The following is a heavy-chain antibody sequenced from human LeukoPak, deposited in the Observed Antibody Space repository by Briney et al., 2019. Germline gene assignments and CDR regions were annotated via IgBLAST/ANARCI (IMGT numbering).Heavy chain of an antibody. Sequence: ASVKVSCKASGGTFSSYAISWVRQAPGQGLEWMGWINPNSGGTNYAQKFQGRVTMTRDTSISTAYMELSRLRSDDTAVYYCARDMGRHIVVVNYRGAFDIWGQGTMVTVSS. CDR1: GGTFSSYA. CDR3: ARDMGRHIVVVNYRGAFDI. D-gene: IGHD2-21*01. V-gene: IGHV1-2*02. J-gene: IGHJ3*02. CDR2: INPNSGGT.